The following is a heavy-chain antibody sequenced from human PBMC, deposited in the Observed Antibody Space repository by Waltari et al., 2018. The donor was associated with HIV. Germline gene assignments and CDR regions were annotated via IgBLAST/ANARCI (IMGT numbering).Heavy chain of an antibody. V-gene: IGHV3-23*01. CDR2: MSPSGDQT. CDR3: EVRSRVPVPATGGAL. Sequence: EAQLWEFGGGSVQPGGSLRLSCVASDLTFSGSVLFWVRQAPGKGLEWVAMMSPSGDQTYYADSVRGRFAISRDNSKNTHYLQMNRLRVEDTAVYYCEVRSRVPVPATGGALWGQGTLVTVSS. D-gene: IGHD3-16*01. CDR1: DLTFSGSV. J-gene: IGHJ4*02.